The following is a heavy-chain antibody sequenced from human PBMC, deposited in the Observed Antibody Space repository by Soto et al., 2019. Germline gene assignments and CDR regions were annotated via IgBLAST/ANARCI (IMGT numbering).Heavy chain of an antibody. V-gene: IGHV2-5*02. D-gene: IGHD4-4*01. CDR2: IYWDDDT. CDR1: GFSLTTDGVG. CDR3: VHHVTGGSFDV. Sequence: QITLKESGPTLVKPTQPLTLTCTFSGFSLTTDGVGVGWIRQPPGKALEWLALIYWDDDTRYSPTLKSRLTISKDISKSQVVLTLTDMDPVDAGTYFCVHHVTGGSFDVWGQGSRVTVS. J-gene: IGHJ3*01.